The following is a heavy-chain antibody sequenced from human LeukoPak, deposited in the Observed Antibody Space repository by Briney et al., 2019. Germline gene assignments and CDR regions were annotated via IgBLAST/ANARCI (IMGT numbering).Heavy chain of an antibody. J-gene: IGHJ5*02. CDR2: IYYSGST. Sequence: PSETLSLTCTVSGGSISSSSYYWGWIRQPPGKGLEWIGSIYYSGSTYYNPSLKSRVTLSVDTSKNQFSLKLSSVTAADTAVYYCARRWFGELLNEDNWFDPWGQGTLVTVSS. CDR1: GGSISSSSYY. CDR3: ARRWFGELLNEDNWFDP. V-gene: IGHV4-39*01. D-gene: IGHD3-10*01.